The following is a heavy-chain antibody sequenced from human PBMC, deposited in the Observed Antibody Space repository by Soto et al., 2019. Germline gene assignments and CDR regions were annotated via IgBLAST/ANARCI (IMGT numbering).Heavy chain of an antibody. Sequence: QVQLVQSGAEVKKPGSSVKVSCKASGGTFSTDSISWVRQAPGQGLEWMGGIIPMFGTANSAQKFQGRVTITADESTSTAYMELSSLRSGDTAVYFCAREIDGYYGIDVWGQGTTVTVAS. CDR2: IIPMFGTA. CDR1: GGTFSTDS. CDR3: AREIDGYYGIDV. J-gene: IGHJ6*02. V-gene: IGHV1-69*12.